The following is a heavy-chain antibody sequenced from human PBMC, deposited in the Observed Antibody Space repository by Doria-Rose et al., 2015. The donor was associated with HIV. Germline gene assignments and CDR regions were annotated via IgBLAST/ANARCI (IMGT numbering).Heavy chain of an antibody. V-gene: IGHV1-8*01. D-gene: IGHD4-17*01. J-gene: IGHJ4*02. CDR3: ARGGTRWPFDY. Sequence: EWMGWMNPNSTNTGYAQKFQGRVTMTRDTSISIAYMELSSLTSEDTAVYYCARGGTRWPFDYWGQGTLVTVSS. CDR2: MNPNSTNT.